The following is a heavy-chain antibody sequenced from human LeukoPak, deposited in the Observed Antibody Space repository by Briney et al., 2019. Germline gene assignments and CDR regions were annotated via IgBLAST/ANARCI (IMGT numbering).Heavy chain of an antibody. CDR2: INPNSGGT. D-gene: IGHD2-21*01. V-gene: IGHV1-2*04. Sequence: GASVKVSCKASGYTFTSYDINWVRQAPGQGLEWMGWINPNSGGTNYAQKFQGWVTMTRDTSISTAYMELSRLRSDDTAVYYCARGEGGYYFDYWGQGTLVTVSS. CDR1: GYTFTSYD. J-gene: IGHJ4*02. CDR3: ARGEGGYYFDY.